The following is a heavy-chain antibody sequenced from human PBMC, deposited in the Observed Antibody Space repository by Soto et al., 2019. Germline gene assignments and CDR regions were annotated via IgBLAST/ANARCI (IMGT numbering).Heavy chain of an antibody. Sequence: ASVKVSCKASGYTFTSYGISWVRQAPGQGLEWMGWISAYNGNTNYAQKLQGRVTMTKDTSTSTAHMELRSLRSDDTAVYYCARVDKKLGKADYWGQGTLVTVSS. CDR3: ARVDKKLGKADY. J-gene: IGHJ4*02. V-gene: IGHV1-18*01. CDR1: GYTFTSYG. D-gene: IGHD7-27*01. CDR2: ISAYNGNT.